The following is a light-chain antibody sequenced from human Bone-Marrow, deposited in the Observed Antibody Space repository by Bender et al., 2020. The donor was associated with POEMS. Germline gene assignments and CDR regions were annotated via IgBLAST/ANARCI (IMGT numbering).Light chain of an antibody. CDR1: SSNIGGNY. J-gene: IGLJ3*02. Sequence: QSVLTQPPSASETPGQRVTISCSGSSSNIGGNYVYWYQHLPGTAPKLLIYSSHRRPSEVPDRFSGSRSGTSASLAISGLQSDDEADYYCAVWDDSLNGWVFGVGTKLTVL. CDR3: AVWDDSLNGWV. CDR2: SSH. V-gene: IGLV1-44*01.